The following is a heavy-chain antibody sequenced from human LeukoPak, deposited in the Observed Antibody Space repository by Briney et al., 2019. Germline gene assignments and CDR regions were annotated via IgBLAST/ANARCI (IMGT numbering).Heavy chain of an antibody. CDR2: INPNSGGT. J-gene: IGHJ6*03. D-gene: IGHD2-15*01. Sequence: EASVKVSCKASGYTFTGYYMHWVRQAPGQGLEWMGWINPNSGGTNYAQKFQGRVTMTRDMSISTAYMELSRLRSDDTAVYYCARVYKEIGYCSGGSCYEAYYYYYMDVWGKGTTVTVSS. CDR1: GYTFTGYY. V-gene: IGHV1-2*02. CDR3: ARVYKEIGYCSGGSCYEAYYYYYMDV.